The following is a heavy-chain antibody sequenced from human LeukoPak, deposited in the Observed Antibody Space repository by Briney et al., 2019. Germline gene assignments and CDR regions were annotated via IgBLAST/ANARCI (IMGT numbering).Heavy chain of an antibody. V-gene: IGHV3-30-3*01. CDR3: TSWGDTTAEYFQR. J-gene: IGHJ1*01. CDR2: ISYDGSSK. Sequence: PGGSLRLSCAASGFTFSSYAMHWVRQAPGKGLEWVAVISYDGSSKYYADSVKGRFTISRDNSKNTLYLQMNSLRAEDTAVYYCTSWGDTTAEYFQRWGQGTLVTVSS. D-gene: IGHD2-21*02. CDR1: GFTFSSYA.